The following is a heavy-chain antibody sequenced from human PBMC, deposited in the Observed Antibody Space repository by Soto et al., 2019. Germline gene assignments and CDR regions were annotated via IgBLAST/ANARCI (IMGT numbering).Heavy chain of an antibody. CDR2: IKKNIEGGTT. CDR1: GFTFSNAW. J-gene: IGHJ4*02. V-gene: IGHV3-15*01. D-gene: IGHD6-19*01. Sequence: EVQLVESGGGLVKPGGSLRLSCAASGFTFSNAWMSWVRQAPGGGPEWVGRIKKNIEGGTTDYAAPVKGRFAISRDDSNSILYLEMNSLRSEDTAVYYCTTVDAVVLNWGQGLLVTVSS. CDR3: TTVDAVVLN.